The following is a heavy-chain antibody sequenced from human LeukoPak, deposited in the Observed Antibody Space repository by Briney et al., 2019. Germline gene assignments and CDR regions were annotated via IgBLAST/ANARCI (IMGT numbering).Heavy chain of an antibody. V-gene: IGHV3-30-3*02. Sequence: GGSLRLSCAASGFTFSSYAMHWVRQAPGKGLEWVAVISYDGSNKYYADSVRGRFTISRDNSKNTLYLQMNSLRADDTAIYYCAKYRTRYAPPRNFDSWGQGTLVTVSS. CDR2: ISYDGSNK. CDR3: AKYRTRYAPPRNFDS. CDR1: GFTFSSYA. D-gene: IGHD2-15*01. J-gene: IGHJ4*02.